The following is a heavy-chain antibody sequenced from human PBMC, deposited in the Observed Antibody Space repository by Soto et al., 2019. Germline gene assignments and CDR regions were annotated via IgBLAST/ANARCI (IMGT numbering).Heavy chain of an antibody. D-gene: IGHD1-26*01. J-gene: IGHJ4*02. CDR3: ARDGRYSGSDGGYYFDY. CDR1: GYTFTSYG. CDR2: ISANTGNT. V-gene: IGHV1-18*01. Sequence: QVQLVQSGAEVKKPGASVKVSCKASGYTFTSYGISWVRQAPGQGLEWMGWISANTGNTNFAQKLQGRVTMTTDTSTSTAYMELRSLRSDDTAVYYCARDGRYSGSDGGYYFDYWGQGTMVTVSS.